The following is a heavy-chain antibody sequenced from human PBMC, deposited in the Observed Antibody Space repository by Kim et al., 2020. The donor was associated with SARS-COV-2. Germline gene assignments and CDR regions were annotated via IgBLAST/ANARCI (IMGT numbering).Heavy chain of an antibody. J-gene: IGHJ4*02. CDR1: GGSISSSSYY. CDR2: IYYSGST. V-gene: IGHV4-39*01. CDR3: ARLGNDFWSGYYVDY. D-gene: IGHD3-3*01. Sequence: SETLSLTCTVSGGSISSSSYYWGWIRQPPGKGLEWIGSIYYSGSTYYNPSLKSRVTISVDTSKNQFSLKLSSVTAADTAVYYCARLGNDFWSGYYVDYWGQGTLVTVSS.